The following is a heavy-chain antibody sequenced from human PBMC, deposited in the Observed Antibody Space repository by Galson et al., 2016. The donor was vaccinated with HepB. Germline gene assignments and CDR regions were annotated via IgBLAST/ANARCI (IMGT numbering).Heavy chain of an antibody. J-gene: IGHJ4*01. CDR2: IWFDGSDK. D-gene: IGHD3-10*01. CDR3: ARDRMLRGVLMYYFDY. Sequence: SLRLSCAASGFTFSSYGMHWVRQAPGRGLEWVALIWFDGSDKYYADSVKGRFTISRDNSKNTLYLQMNSLGADDTAVYYCARDRMLRGVLMYYFDYWGQEPWSPSPQ. V-gene: IGHV3-33*01. CDR1: GFTFSSYG.